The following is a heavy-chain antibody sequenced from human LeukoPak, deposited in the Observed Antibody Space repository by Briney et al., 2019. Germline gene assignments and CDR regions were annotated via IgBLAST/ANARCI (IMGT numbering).Heavy chain of an antibody. CDR1: GFTFSSYS. CDR2: IYSGGST. CDR3: ARVGPEIWFGELLESHYYMDV. V-gene: IGHV3-53*01. Sequence: PGGSLRLSCAASGFTFSSYSMSWVRQAPGKGLEWVSVIYSGGSTYYADSVKGRFTISRDNSKNTLYLQMNSLRAEDTAVYYCARVGPEIWFGELLESHYYMDVWGKGTTVTISS. D-gene: IGHD3-10*01. J-gene: IGHJ6*03.